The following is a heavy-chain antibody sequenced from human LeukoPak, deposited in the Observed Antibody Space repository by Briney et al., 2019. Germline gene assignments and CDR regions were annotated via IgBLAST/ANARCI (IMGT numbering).Heavy chain of an antibody. CDR1: GFTFSSYT. CDR3: AKDGPYYDILTGYYRGWFDP. D-gene: IGHD3-9*01. J-gene: IGHJ5*02. Sequence: PGGALRLSCAASGFTFSSYTMSCVRQAPGKGLEWVSAISGSGGSTYYADSVKGRFTISRDNSKNTLYLQMNSLRAEDTAVYYCAKDGPYYDILTGYYRGWFDPWGQGTLVTVSS. V-gene: IGHV3-23*01. CDR2: ISGSGGST.